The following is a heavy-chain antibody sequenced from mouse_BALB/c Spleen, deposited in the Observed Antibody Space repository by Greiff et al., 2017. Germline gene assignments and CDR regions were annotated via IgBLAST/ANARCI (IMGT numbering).Heavy chain of an antibody. V-gene: IGHV1-67*01. CDR1: GYTFTDYA. CDR2: ISTYYGNT. CDR3: ARGGWGNRPECYFDY. J-gene: IGHJ2*01. D-gene: IGHD2-1*01. Sequence: QVQLQQSGPELVRPGVSVKISCKGSGYTFTDYAMHWVKQSHAQSLEWIGVISTYYGNTNYNQKFKGKATLTVDKSSSTAYMELARLTSEDSAIYYGARGGWGNRPECYFDYWGQGTTLTVSS.